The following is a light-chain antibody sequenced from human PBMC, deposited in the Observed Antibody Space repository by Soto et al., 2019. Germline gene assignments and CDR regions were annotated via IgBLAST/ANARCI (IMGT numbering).Light chain of an antibody. J-gene: IGKJ1*01. CDR3: QHYDTFPWT. V-gene: IGKV1-5*03. CDR1: QSVYKW. Sequence: DIQMTQSPSTLAASIGDRVTITCRASQSVYKWLAWYQLKPGKAPNLLIYEASTLESGVPSRFSGSGSGTEFTLTISSLQPDDFATYYRQHYDTFPWTFGPGTRVEIK. CDR2: EAS.